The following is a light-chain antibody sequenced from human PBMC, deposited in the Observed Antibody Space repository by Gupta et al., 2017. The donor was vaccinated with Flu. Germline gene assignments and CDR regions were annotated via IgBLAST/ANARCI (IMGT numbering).Light chain of an antibody. J-gene: IGLJ2*01. CDR2: EVS. Sequence: QPAPTQPPSRSGSPGQSITLSCTCTSSDVGGYNYVSWYQQHPGKAPKLIIYEVSNRPSGVSNRFSGSKSGNTASLTISGLQAEDEADYYCCSYTSSNTLLFGGGTKLTVL. CDR1: SSDVGGYNY. V-gene: IGLV2-14*01. CDR3: CSYTSSNTLL.